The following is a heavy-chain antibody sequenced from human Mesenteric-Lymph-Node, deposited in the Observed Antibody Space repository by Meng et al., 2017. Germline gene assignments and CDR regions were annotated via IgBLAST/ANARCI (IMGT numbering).Heavy chain of an antibody. CDR2: IGERGSSI. CDR3: ARPADSSLDY. J-gene: IGHJ4*02. V-gene: IGHV3-11*01. Sequence: GQLVEAGGGFVKAGVSMSLSCAAFGFSFTDEFMSWVRKTPGKGLELIAYIGERGSSIYHADSVKSRFTISRDNARKTLYVQMNSLRVEDSAVYYCARPADSSLDYWGQGVLVTVSS. CDR1: GFSFTDEF. D-gene: IGHD6-6*01.